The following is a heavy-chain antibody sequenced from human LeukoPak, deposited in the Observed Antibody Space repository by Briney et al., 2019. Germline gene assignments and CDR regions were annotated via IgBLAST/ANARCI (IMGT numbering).Heavy chain of an antibody. CDR2: TYYSEKT. V-gene: IGHV4-59*01. D-gene: IGHD1-1*01. CDR3: ARDLGAGTTVGWFDP. CDR1: GVSISTYF. J-gene: IGHJ5*02. Sequence: PSETLSLTCTVSGVSISTYFWSWIRQPPGKGLEWIGYTYYSEKTNYNPSLKSRVTISVDTSKNQLSLKLTSVTAADTAGYYCARDLGAGTTVGWFDPWGQGTLVTVSS.